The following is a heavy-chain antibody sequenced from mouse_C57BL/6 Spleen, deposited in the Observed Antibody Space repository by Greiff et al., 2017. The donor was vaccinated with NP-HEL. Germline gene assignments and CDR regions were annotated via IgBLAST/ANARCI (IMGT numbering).Heavy chain of an antibody. CDR2: IDPSDSYT. V-gene: IGHV1-69*01. D-gene: IGHD2-14*01. CDR1: GYTFTSYW. CDR3: ARAYRRTDFDY. J-gene: IGHJ2*01. Sequence: QVQLQQPGAELVMPGASVKLSCKASGYTFTSYWMHWVKQRPGQGLEWIGEIDPSDSYTNYNQKFKGKSTLTVDKSSSTAYMQLSSLTSEDSAVYYCARAYRRTDFDYWGQGTTLTVSS.